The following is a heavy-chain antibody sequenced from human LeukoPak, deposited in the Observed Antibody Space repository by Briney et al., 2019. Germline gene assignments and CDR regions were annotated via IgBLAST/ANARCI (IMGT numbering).Heavy chain of an antibody. J-gene: IGHJ5*02. CDR3: ARGDNWFDP. Sequence: SSETLSLTCAVYGGSFSGYYWSWIRQPPGKGLEWIGEINHSGSTNYNPSLKSRVTISVVTSKNQFSLKLSSVTAADTAVYYCARGDNWFDPWGQGTLVTVSS. CDR2: INHSGST. CDR1: GGSFSGYY. V-gene: IGHV4-34*01.